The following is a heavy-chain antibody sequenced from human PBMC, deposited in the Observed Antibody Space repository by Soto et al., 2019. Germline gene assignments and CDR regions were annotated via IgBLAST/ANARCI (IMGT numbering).Heavy chain of an antibody. CDR3: ARDILVTGTRGFDF. Sequence: QVQLQESGPGLVKPSETLSLTCAVSGDSLSGTYWWSWVRQAPGGGLQWIGEISYSGTTHYDPSLMSRVTISMDKSRSEFSLTLISVTAADSASYYCARDILVTGTRGFDFWGQGILVTVSS. D-gene: IGHD6-19*01. J-gene: IGHJ4*02. CDR1: GDSLSGTYW. CDR2: ISYSGTT. V-gene: IGHV4-4*02.